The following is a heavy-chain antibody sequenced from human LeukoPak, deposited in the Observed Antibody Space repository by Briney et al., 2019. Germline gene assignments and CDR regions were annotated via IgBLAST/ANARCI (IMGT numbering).Heavy chain of an antibody. CDR1: GGTFSSYA. J-gene: IGHJ6*03. Sequence: GAAVKVSFKASGGTFSSYAISWVRQAPGQGLEWMGGIIPIFGTANYAQKFQGRVTITADKSTSTAYMELSSLRSEDTAVYYCARGVGATGGTYYYYYRDVWGKGTTVTVSS. D-gene: IGHD1-26*01. V-gene: IGHV1-69*06. CDR3: ARGVGATGGTYYYYYRDV. CDR2: IIPIFGTA.